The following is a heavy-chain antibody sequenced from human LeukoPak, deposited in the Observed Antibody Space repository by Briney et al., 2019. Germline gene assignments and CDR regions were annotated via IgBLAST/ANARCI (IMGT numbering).Heavy chain of an antibody. CDR3: ASSGYDTYYYYYMDV. Sequence: SETLSLTCSVSGCSISSAYYWGWIRQPPGKGLEWIGSIYYSGSTYYNPSLKSRVTISVDTSKNQFSLKLSSVTAADTAVYYCASSGYDTYYYYYMDVWGKGTTVTISS. CDR2: IYYSGST. D-gene: IGHD5-12*01. V-gene: IGHV4-38-2*02. J-gene: IGHJ6*03. CDR1: GCSISSAYY.